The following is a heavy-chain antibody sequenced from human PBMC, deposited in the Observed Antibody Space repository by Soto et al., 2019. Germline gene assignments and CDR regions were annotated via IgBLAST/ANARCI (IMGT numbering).Heavy chain of an antibody. D-gene: IGHD4-4*01. CDR2: IIPIIGII. Sequence: QVQLVQSGAEVKKPGSSVKVSCKASGGTFSTYTITWVRQAPGQGLEWMGRIIPIIGIINYAQKFQGRVNISAEXSXGXXYMELTGLRSDDTAVYYCAGDPDSHYNDSHASSYPWGQGTLVTVSS. CDR1: GGTFSTYT. CDR3: AGDPDSHYNDSHASSYP. J-gene: IGHJ5*02. V-gene: IGHV1-69*08.